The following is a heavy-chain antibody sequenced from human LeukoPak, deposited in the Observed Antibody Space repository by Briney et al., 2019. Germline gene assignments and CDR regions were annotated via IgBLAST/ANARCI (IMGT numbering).Heavy chain of an antibody. D-gene: IGHD1-26*01. CDR3: ARERVGAALIWDYYYYGMDV. J-gene: IGHJ6*02. CDR2: ISTYNGNT. Sequence: ASVKVSRKASGYTFPSYGISWVRQAAGQGLEWMGWISTYNGNTNYAQKLQGRVTMTTDTSTSTAYMELRSLRSDDTAVYYCARERVGAALIWDYYYYGMDVWGQGTTVTVS. V-gene: IGHV1-18*01. CDR1: GYTFPSYG.